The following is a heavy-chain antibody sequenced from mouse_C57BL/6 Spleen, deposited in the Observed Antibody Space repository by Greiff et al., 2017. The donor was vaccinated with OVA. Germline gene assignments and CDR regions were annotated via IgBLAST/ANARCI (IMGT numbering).Heavy chain of an antibody. D-gene: IGHD2-4*01. CDR1: GYTFTSYW. V-gene: IGHV1-72*01. CDR2: IDPNSGGT. J-gene: IGHJ2*01. CDR3: ARRGYYDYDDAGFDY. Sequence: QQSCKASGYTFTSYWMHWVKQRPGRGLEWIGRIDPNSGGTKYNEKFKSKATLTVDKPSSTAYMQLSSLTSEDSAVYYCARRGYYDYDDAGFDYWGQGTTLTVSS.